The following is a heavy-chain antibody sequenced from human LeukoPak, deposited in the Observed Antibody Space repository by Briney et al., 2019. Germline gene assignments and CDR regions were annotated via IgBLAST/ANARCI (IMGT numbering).Heavy chain of an antibody. Sequence: SETLSLTCSVSGGSISSYYWSWIRQPPGKGLEWIGYIYYSGSTNYNPSLKSRVTISVDTSKNQFSLKLSSVTAADTAVYYCARGGWYPESFQHWGQGALVTVSS. V-gene: IGHV4-59*01. J-gene: IGHJ1*01. CDR2: IYYSGST. CDR3: ARGGWYPESFQH. D-gene: IGHD6-19*01. CDR1: GGSISSYY.